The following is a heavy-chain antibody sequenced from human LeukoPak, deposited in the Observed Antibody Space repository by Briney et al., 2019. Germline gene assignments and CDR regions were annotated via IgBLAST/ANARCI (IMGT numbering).Heavy chain of an antibody. CDR1: GFTFPRYI. V-gene: IGHV3-21*01. J-gene: IGHJ4*02. CDR3: VRAVEYYYDNSGYGVDY. CDR2: ISSSSSNI. Sequence: PGGSLRLSCAASGFTFPRYIMNWVRQAPGKGLEWVSSISSSSSNIYYADSVTGRFTISRDNAKNSLYLQMNSLRAEDTAVYYCVRAVEYYYDNSGYGVDYWGEGTLVTVSS. D-gene: IGHD3-22*01.